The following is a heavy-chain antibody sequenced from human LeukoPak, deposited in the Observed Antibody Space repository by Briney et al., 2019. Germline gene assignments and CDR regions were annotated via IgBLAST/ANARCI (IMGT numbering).Heavy chain of an antibody. CDR1: GGSISSYY. J-gene: IGHJ5*02. CDR2: IYYIGST. V-gene: IGHV4-59*01. Sequence: SETLSLTCTVPGGSISSYYWSWIRQPPGKGLEWCGYIYYIGSTNYNPSLKSRVTISVATSKNQFSLKLRSVTAAATAVYYCAREPSTSSHYDFWSGYRELNWFDPWGQGTLVTVSS. CDR3: AREPSTSSHYDFWSGYRELNWFDP. D-gene: IGHD3-3*01.